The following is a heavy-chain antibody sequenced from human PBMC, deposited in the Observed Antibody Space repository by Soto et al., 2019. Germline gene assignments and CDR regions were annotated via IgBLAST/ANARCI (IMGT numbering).Heavy chain of an antibody. V-gene: IGHV4-30-4*01. J-gene: IGHJ4*02. Sequence: QLQLQESGPGLVKPSQTLSLTCNVSGDSIRGGEYYWSWIRQSPGKGLEWLGYIYWSGSVYYNPALKTQAAISVDTSQNQFSLSLPSVPAANTAVDYCARGVIRSSMLVAVSYYEHWGQGTLVSVSA. CDR1: GDSIRGGEYY. D-gene: IGHD3-16*01. CDR2: IYWSGSV. CDR3: ARGVIRSSMLVAVSYYEH.